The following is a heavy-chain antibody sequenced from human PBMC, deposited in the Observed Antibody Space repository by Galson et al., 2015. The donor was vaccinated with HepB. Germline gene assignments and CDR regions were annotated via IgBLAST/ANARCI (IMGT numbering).Heavy chain of an antibody. CDR1: GYRFMGYW. CDR3: ARQIIPTLTSYYFDQ. Sequence: QSGAEVKKPGESLKISCKGSGYRFMGYWIGWVRQMPGKGLEWMGIIYPGDSETRYSPSFQGQVTISADKSINTAYLQWSSLKASDTAMYYCARQIIPTLTSYYFDQWGQGTLVTVSS. CDR2: IYPGDSET. J-gene: IGHJ4*02. V-gene: IGHV5-51*01. D-gene: IGHD2-2*02.